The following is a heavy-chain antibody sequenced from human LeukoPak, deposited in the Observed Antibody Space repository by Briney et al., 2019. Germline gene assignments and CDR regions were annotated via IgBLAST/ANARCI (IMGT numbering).Heavy chain of an antibody. Sequence: PGGSLRLSCAASGFIFSSFAMSWVRQAPGKGLEWVANIKQDGSEKYYVDSVKGRFTISRDNAKNSLYLQMNSLRAEDTAVYYCATYSSLNRREFQFWGQGTLLTVSS. CDR1: GFIFSSFA. D-gene: IGHD3-22*01. CDR3: ATYSSLNRREFQF. CDR2: IKQDGSEK. V-gene: IGHV3-7*01. J-gene: IGHJ1*01.